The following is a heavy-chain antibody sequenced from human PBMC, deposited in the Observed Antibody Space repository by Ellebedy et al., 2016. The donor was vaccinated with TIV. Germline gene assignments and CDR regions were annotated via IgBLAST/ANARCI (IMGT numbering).Heavy chain of an antibody. CDR2: INSDGSST. CDR3: ARDYASG. V-gene: IGHV3-74*01. J-gene: IGHJ4*02. Sequence: GESLKISCAASGFTFTQYWLHWVRQAPGKGPVWVSRINSDGSSTTYADSVKGRFTISRDNSKDTLYLQMNSLRAEDTAVYYCARDYASGWGQGTLVTVSS. D-gene: IGHD3-16*01. CDR1: GFTFTQYW.